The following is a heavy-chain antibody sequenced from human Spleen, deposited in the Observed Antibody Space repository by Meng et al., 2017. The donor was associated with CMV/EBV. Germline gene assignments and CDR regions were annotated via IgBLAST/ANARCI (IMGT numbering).Heavy chain of an antibody. D-gene: IGHD1-14*01. J-gene: IGHJ5*02. V-gene: IGHV4-30-4*01. Sequence: QVQLQASGPGLVKPSQTLSLTCTVSGGSMSSGDYFWNWIRQPPGKGLEWIGYIYYSGNTYYNPSLKSRVTISIDTSKNQFSLKLSSVTAADTAVYYCARAEYYNWFDPWGQGTLVTVSS. CDR3: ARAEYYNWFDP. CDR1: GGSMSSGDYF. CDR2: IYYSGNT.